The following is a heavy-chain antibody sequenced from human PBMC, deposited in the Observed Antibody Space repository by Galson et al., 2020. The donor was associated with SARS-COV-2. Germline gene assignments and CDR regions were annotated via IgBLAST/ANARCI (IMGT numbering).Heavy chain of an antibody. CDR1: GFASSTSY. D-gene: IGHD1-26*01. CDR3: ACGSRDGFDI. J-gene: IGHJ3*02. V-gene: IGHV3-21*01. CDR2: FRSTTTYI. Sequence: TGGSLRLSCAASGFASSTSYMNWVRQAPGKGLEWVSSFRSTTTYIYYADSVKGRFTVSRDNAKNSLYLQMNSLRAEDTAVYYCACGSRDGFDIWGQGTMVTVSS.